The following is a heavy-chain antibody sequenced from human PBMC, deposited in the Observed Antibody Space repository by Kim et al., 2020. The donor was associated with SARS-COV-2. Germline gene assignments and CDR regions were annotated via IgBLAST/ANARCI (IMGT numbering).Heavy chain of an antibody. CDR3: ARANWNFSYNWFDP. Sequence: GGSLRLSCAASGFTFSSYWMTWVRQAPGKGLEWVANIKQDGSEKYYVDSVKGRFTISRDNAKNSLNLQMNSLRAEDTAVYYCARANWNFSYNWFDPWGQGTLVTVSS. J-gene: IGHJ5*02. D-gene: IGHD1-1*01. CDR1: GFTFSSYW. CDR2: IKQDGSEK. V-gene: IGHV3-7*01.